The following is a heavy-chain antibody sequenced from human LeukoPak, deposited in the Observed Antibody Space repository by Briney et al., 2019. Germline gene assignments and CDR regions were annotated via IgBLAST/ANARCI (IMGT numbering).Heavy chain of an antibody. CDR2: IIPIFGTA. V-gene: IGHV1-69*01. CDR1: GGTFSSYA. CDR3: ARGGIPIQLWPHYLNY. Sequence: SVKVSCKASGGTFSSYAISWVRQAPGQGLEWMGGIIPIFGTANYAQKFQGRVTITADESTSTAYMELSSLRSEDTAVYYCARGGIPIQLWPHYLNYWGQGTLVTVSS. J-gene: IGHJ4*02. D-gene: IGHD5-18*01.